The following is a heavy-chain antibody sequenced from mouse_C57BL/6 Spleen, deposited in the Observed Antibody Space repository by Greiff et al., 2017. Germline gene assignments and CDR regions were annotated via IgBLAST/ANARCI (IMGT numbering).Heavy chain of an antibody. Sequence: QVQLQQSGAVLVRPGTSVKVSCKASGYAFTNYLIEWVKQRPGQGLEWIGVINPGSGGTNYNEKFKGKATLTADKSSSTAYMQLSSLTSEDSAVYFCARRGNGKGDYWGQGTTLTVSS. CDR1: GYAFTNYL. J-gene: IGHJ2*01. V-gene: IGHV1-54*01. D-gene: IGHD1-1*01. CDR2: INPGSGGT. CDR3: ARRGNGKGDY.